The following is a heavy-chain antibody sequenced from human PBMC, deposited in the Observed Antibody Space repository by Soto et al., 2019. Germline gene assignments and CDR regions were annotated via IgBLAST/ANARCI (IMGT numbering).Heavy chain of an antibody. CDR2: MNPGSGKT. Sequence: ASVKVSCKASGYTFINYDMSWVRQATGEGLEWMGWMNPGSGKTGYANKFQGRVTMTRDASTSTAHLELSSLTSEDTAVYYCARMASSGTLNWFDPWGKGTLGTVYS. V-gene: IGHV1-8*02. CDR3: ARMASSGTLNWFDP. CDR1: GYTFINYD. J-gene: IGHJ5*02.